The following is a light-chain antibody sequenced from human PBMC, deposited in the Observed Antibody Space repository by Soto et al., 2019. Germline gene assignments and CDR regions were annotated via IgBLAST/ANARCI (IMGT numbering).Light chain of an antibody. J-gene: IGLJ1*01. CDR2: DVT. CDR3: SSYTMYTNPYV. Sequence: QSVLTQPASVSGSPGQSITISCTGTSGDIGGYKYVSWYQQRPGKAPKLLIYDVTNRPSGVSDRFSASKSGNTASLTISGLQAEDEADYYSSSYTMYTNPYVFGPGTKVTVL. CDR1: SGDIGGYKY. V-gene: IGLV2-14*03.